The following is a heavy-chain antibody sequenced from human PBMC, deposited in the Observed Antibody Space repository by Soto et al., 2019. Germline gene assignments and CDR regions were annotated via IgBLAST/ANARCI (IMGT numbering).Heavy chain of an antibody. CDR1: GGTFSSYA. CDR3: ASVAYCGGDRYSAEVPFDY. CDR2: IIPIFGTA. D-gene: IGHD2-21*02. J-gene: IGHJ4*02. Sequence: SVKVSCTASGGTFSSYAISWVRQAPGQGLEWMGGIIPIFGTANYAQKFQGRVTITADESTSTAYMELSSLRSEDTAVYYCASVAYCGGDRYSAEVPFDYWGQGTLVTSPQ. V-gene: IGHV1-69*13.